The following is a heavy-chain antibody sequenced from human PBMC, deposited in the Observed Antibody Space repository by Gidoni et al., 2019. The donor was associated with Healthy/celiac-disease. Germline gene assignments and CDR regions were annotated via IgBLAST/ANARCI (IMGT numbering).Heavy chain of an antibody. CDR3: ARNIAARRLRPNWFDP. V-gene: IGHV5-51*01. CDR2: IYPGDSDT. J-gene: IGHJ5*02. Sequence: EVQLVQSGAEVKKPGESLKISCKGSGYSFTSYWIGWGRQMPGKGLEWMGIIYPGDSDTRYSPSFQGQVTISADKSISTAYLQWSSLKASDTAMYYCARNIAARRLRPNWFDPWGQGTLVTVSS. D-gene: IGHD6-6*01. CDR1: GYSFTSYW.